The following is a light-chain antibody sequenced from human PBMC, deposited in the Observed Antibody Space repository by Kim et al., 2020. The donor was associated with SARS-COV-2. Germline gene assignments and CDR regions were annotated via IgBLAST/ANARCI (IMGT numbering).Light chain of an antibody. CDR1: KLEDKF. CDR3: QAWDSSTVV. CDR2: QDA. Sequence: YELTQPPSVSVSPGQTASITCSGEKLEDKFACWYQQKPGQSPVLVIYQDAKRPSGIPERFSGSNSGNTATLTISGAQAMDEADYYCQAWDSSTVVFGGGTKLTVL. V-gene: IGLV3-1*01. J-gene: IGLJ2*01.